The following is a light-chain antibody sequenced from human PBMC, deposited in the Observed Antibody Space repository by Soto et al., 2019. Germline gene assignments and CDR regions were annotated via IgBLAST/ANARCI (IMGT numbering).Light chain of an antibody. V-gene: IGLV4-69*01. CDR2: LNSDGSH. CDR1: SGHSSYA. Sequence: QLVLTQSPSASASLGASVKLTCTLSSGHSSYAIAWHQQQAEKGPRYLMKLNSDGSHSKGDGIPDRFSGSSSGAERYLTISSLQSEDEAAYYCQTWGTGIHVVFGGGTKVTVL. J-gene: IGLJ2*01. CDR3: QTWGTGIHVV.